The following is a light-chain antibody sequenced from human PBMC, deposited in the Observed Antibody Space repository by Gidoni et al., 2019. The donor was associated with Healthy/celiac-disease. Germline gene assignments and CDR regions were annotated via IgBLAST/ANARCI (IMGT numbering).Light chain of an antibody. V-gene: IGLV1-47*02. CDR3: AAWDDSLSAGV. J-gene: IGLJ2*01. CDR1: SSNIGSNY. CDR2: SNN. Sequence: QSVLTQPPSSSVLPGQRVTISFSGSSSNIGSNYVSWYQQLPGTAPKLLIYSNNQRPSGVPDRFSGSKSGTSASLAISGVRSEDEADYYCAAWDDSLSAGVFGGGTKLTVL.